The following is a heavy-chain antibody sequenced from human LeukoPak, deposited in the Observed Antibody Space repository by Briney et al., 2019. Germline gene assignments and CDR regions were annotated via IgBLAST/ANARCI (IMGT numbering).Heavy chain of an antibody. CDR3: ARHDPMDV. J-gene: IGHJ6*02. V-gene: IGHV4-39*01. CDR2: IYYSGST. Sequence: SSETPSLTCSVSGGSISSGSYYWAWIRQPPGAGLEYLGSIYYSGSTYYNPSLKSRVTISVDTSNNQFSLKLSSVTAADTAVYYCARHDPMDVWGQGTTVTVSS. CDR1: GGSISSGSYY.